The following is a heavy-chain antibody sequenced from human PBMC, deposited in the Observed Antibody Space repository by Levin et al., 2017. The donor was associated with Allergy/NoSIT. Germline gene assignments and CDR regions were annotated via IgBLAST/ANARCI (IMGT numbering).Heavy chain of an antibody. V-gene: IGHV3-23*01. CDR2: VSGGGSGT. CDR1: GFTFTSQA. CDR3: ANLLRADTGMGVY. Sequence: SGGSLRLSCAASGFTFTSQAMGWVRQAPGKGLEWVSGVSGGGSGTYYADSVKGRFTISRDNSKNTLYLQMNSLRAEDTAVYYCANLLRADTGMGVYWGQGSLVTVSS. J-gene: IGHJ4*02. D-gene: IGHD5-18*01.